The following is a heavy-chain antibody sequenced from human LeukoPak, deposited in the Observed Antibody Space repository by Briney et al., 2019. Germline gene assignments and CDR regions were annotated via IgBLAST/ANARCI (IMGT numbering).Heavy chain of an antibody. D-gene: IGHD3-10*01. CDR1: GFTFTNAW. Sequence: GGSLRLSCAASGFTFTNAWMSWVRQAPGKGREWVGRIKSKGDGETTDYAAPVKGRFFMSRDDSEDTLFLQMNGLMVEDTALYYCITDLGLTMIRGVIVTWGQGTLVTVS. CDR2: IKSKGDGETT. J-gene: IGHJ5*02. CDR3: ITDLGLTMIRGVIVT. V-gene: IGHV3-15*01.